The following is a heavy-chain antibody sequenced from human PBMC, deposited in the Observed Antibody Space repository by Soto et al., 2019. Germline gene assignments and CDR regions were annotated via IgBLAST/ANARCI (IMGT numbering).Heavy chain of an antibody. CDR2: ISYDGSNK. CDR1: GFTFSSYG. V-gene: IGHV3-30*18. Sequence: QVQLVESGGGVVQPGRSLRLSCAASGFTFSSYGMHWVRQAPGKGLEWVAVISYDGSNKYYADSVKGRFTISRDNSKNTLYLQMNRLRAEDTAVYYCAKETYSGPLDYWGQVTLVTVSS. D-gene: IGHD2-15*01. J-gene: IGHJ4*02. CDR3: AKETYSGPLDY.